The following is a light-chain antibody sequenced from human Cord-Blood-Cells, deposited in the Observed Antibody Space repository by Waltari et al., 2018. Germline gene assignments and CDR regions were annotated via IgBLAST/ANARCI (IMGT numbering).Light chain of an antibody. J-gene: IGLJ3*02. Sequence: HSVTISCTGTSSDVGGYNYVSWYQQHPGKAPKLMIYEVSKRPSGVPDRFSGSKSGNTASLTVSGLQAEDEADYYCSSYAGSNNWVFGGGTKVTVL. V-gene: IGLV2-8*01. CDR2: EVS. CDR1: SSDVGGYNY. CDR3: SSYAGSNNWV.